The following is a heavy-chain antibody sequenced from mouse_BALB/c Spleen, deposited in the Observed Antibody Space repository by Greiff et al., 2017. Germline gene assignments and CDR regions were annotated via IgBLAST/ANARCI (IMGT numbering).Heavy chain of an antibody. D-gene: IGHD1-1*01. CDR2: ISSGGGST. CDR1: GFAFSSYD. V-gene: IGHV5-12-1*01. Sequence: DVKLVESGGGLVKPGGSLKLSCAASGFAFSSYDMSWVRQTPEKRLEWVAYISSGGGSTYYPDTVKGRFTISRDNAKNTLYLQMSSLKSEDTAMYYCARHLYYYGSTFAYWGQGTLVTVSA. CDR3: ARHLYYYGSTFAY. J-gene: IGHJ3*01.